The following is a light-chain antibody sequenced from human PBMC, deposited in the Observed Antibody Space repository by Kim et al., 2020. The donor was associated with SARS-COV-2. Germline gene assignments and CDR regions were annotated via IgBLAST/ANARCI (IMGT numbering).Light chain of an antibody. J-gene: IGKJ4*01. CDR2: DAS. Sequence: SLSPRERATLSCRASQSVSSYLAGYQQKPGQAPRLLIYDASNRATGIPARFSGSGSGTDFTLTISSLEPEDFAVYYCQQRSNWLTFGGGTKVEIK. V-gene: IGKV3-11*01. CDR1: QSVSSY. CDR3: QQRSNWLT.